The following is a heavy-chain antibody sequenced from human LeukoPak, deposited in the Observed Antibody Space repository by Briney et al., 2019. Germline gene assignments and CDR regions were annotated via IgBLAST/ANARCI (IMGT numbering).Heavy chain of an antibody. Sequence: PSETLSLTCTVSGGSISSYYWSWIRQPAGKGLEWIGRIYTSGSTNYNPSLKSRVTMSVDTSRNQFSLKLSSVTAADTAVYYCARTGHNWNYVDYYYYYMDVWGKGTTVTVSS. CDR2: IYTSGST. CDR3: ARTGHNWNYVDYYYYYMDV. CDR1: GGSISSYY. D-gene: IGHD1-7*01. J-gene: IGHJ6*03. V-gene: IGHV4-4*07.